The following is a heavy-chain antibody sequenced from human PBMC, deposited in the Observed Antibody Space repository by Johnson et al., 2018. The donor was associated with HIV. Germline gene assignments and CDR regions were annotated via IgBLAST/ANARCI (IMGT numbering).Heavy chain of an antibody. CDR1: GFTFSNFA. Sequence: VQLVESGGGLVQPGGSLRLSCEVSGFTFSNFAMSWVRQAPGKGLEWVSVIYSGGTTYYADSVKGRFTISRDTSENTVHLQMNDLRAEDTAVYYCAREALPRGLQSSFGGAFDIWGQGTMVTVSS. J-gene: IGHJ3*02. V-gene: IGHV3-66*01. CDR2: IYSGGTT. CDR3: AREALPRGLQSSFGGAFDI. D-gene: IGHD3-16*01.